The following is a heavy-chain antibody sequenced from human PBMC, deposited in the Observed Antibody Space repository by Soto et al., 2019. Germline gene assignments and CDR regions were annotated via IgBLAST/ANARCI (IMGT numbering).Heavy chain of an antibody. Sequence: EVQLVESGGGLVQPGGSLKLSCAASGFTFSGSAMHWVRQASGKGLEWGGRIRSKANSYATAYAASVKGRFTISRDDSKNTAYLQMNSMKTEDTAVYYCTRRDSSSSLDYWGQGTLVTVSS. CDR2: IRSKANSYAT. CDR1: GFTFSGSA. CDR3: TRRDSSSSLDY. J-gene: IGHJ4*02. V-gene: IGHV3-73*02. D-gene: IGHD6-6*01.